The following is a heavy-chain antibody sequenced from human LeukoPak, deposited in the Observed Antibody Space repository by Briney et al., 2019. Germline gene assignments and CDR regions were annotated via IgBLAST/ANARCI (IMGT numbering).Heavy chain of an antibody. D-gene: IGHD2-2*01. CDR2: IIPIFGTA. CDR1: GGTFSSYA. V-gene: IGHV1-69*01. CDR3: ATSYCSSTSCLRELAAAGTEAFDI. J-gene: IGHJ3*02. Sequence: GSSVKVSCKASGGTFSSYAISWVRQAPGQGLEWMGGIIPIFGTANYAQKFQGRVTITADESTSTAYMELSSLRSEDTAVYYCATSYCSSTSCLRELAAAGTEAFDIWGQGTMVTVSS.